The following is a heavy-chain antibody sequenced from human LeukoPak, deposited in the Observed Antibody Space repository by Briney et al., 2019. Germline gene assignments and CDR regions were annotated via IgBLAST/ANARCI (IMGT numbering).Heavy chain of an antibody. D-gene: IGHD6-13*01. CDR2: IKDDGSEK. CDR3: ARARDSSWDY. Sequence: WVRQAPGKGLEWVANIKDDGSEKYYVDSVKGRFTISRDDAKNSLYLQMNSLRAEDTAVYYCARARDSSWDYWGQGTLVTVSS. J-gene: IGHJ4*02. V-gene: IGHV3-7*03.